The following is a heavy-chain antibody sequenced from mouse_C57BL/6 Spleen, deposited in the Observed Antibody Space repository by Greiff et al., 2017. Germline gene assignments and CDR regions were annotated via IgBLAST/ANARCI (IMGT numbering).Heavy chain of an antibody. CDR2: IDPSDSET. D-gene: IGHD2-5*01. J-gene: IGHJ4*01. CDR1: GYTFTSYW. Sequence: QVQLQQPGAELVRPGSSVKLSCKASGYTFTSYWMHWVKQRPIQGLEWIGNIDPSDSETHYNQKFKDKATLTVDKSSSTAYMQLSSLTSEYSAVYYCARSYYSNLYAMDYWGQGTSVTVSS. V-gene: IGHV1-52*01. CDR3: ARSYYSNLYAMDY.